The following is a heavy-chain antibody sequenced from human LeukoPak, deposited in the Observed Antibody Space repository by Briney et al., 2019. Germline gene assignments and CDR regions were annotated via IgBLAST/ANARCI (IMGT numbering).Heavy chain of an antibody. D-gene: IGHD1-7*01. J-gene: IGHJ5*02. Sequence: GGSLRLSCAASGFTFSSYWISWVRQAPGKGLEWVANIKQDGSEKYYVDSVKGRFTISRDNAKNSLYLQMNSLRAEDTAVYYCARSGTKGSTRIGYWFDPWGQGTLVTVSS. V-gene: IGHV3-7*01. CDR3: ARSGTKGSTRIGYWFDP. CDR2: IKQDGSEK. CDR1: GFTFSSYW.